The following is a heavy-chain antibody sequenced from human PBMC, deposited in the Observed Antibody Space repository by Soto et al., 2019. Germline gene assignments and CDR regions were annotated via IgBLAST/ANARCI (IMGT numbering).Heavy chain of an antibody. CDR1: GDSVSSDSTA. D-gene: IGHD6-19*01. J-gene: IGHJ5*01. CDR3: ARGEQWLLS. Sequence: SQTPSLTCDISGDSVSSDSTAWNWIRQSPSRGLEWLGRTYYKSKWLYNYAVSVRSRIAIKSDTSKNPFSLQLNSVTPQDTAVYFCARGEQWLLSWGHGTLVTVSS. CDR2: TYYKSKWLY. V-gene: IGHV6-1*01.